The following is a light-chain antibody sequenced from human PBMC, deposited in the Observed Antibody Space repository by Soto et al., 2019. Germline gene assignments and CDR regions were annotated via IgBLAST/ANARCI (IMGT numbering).Light chain of an antibody. V-gene: IGLV2-23*03. CDR3: YSCAGSSTFNYV. J-gene: IGLJ1*01. CDR1: SSDVGSYNL. Sequence: QSALTQPASVSGFPGQSITISCTGTSSDVGSYNLVSWYQQHPGKAPKLMIYEGSKRPSGVSNRFSGSKSGNTASLTISGLQAEDEADYYCYSCAGSSTFNYVFGTGTQLTVL. CDR2: EGS.